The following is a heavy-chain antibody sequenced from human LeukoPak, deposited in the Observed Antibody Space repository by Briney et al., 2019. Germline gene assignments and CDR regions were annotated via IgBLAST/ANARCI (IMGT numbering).Heavy chain of an antibody. CDR1: GGSISSYY. CDR3: ARWAVAGQGGFDY. Sequence: SETLSLTCTVSGGSISSYYWSWIRQPPRKGLEWIGYTYASGSTNYNPSLKSRVTISVDTSKNQFSLKLSSVTAADTAVYYCARWAVAGQGGFDYWGQGTLVTVSS. J-gene: IGHJ4*02. CDR2: TYASGST. V-gene: IGHV4-4*09. D-gene: IGHD6-19*01.